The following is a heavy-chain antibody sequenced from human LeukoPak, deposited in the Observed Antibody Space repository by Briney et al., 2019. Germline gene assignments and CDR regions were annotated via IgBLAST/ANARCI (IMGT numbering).Heavy chain of an antibody. CDR1: GFTFSSYW. Sequence: GGSLRLSCAASGFTFSSYWMHWVRQAPGKGPVWVSRINSHGSSTSYADSVKGRFTISRDNAKNTLYLQMNSLRAEDTAVYYCARGPWELYTAAEYFQHWGQGTLVTVSS. V-gene: IGHV3-74*01. CDR2: INSHGSST. J-gene: IGHJ1*01. CDR3: ARGPWELYTAAEYFQH. D-gene: IGHD1-26*01.